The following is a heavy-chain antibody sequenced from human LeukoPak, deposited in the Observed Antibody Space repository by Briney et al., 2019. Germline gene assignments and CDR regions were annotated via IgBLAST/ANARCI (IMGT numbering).Heavy chain of an antibody. V-gene: IGHV3-64*01. D-gene: IGHD3-3*01. CDR1: GFTFSSYA. CDR3: ARSTYDFWSGYAGYYYYMDV. CDR2: ISSNGGST. J-gene: IGHJ6*03. Sequence: GGSLRLSCAASGFTFSSYAMHWVRQAPGKGLEYVSAISSNGGSTYYANSVKGRLTISRDNSKNTLYLQMGSLRAEDMAVYYCARSTYDFWSGYAGYYYYMDVWGKGTTVTVSS.